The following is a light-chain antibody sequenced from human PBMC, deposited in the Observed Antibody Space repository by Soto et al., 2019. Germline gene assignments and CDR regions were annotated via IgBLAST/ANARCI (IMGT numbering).Light chain of an antibody. CDR3: QQSYSTPET. V-gene: IGKV1-39*01. CDR1: QSISSY. CDR2: AAS. Sequence: DIPMTQSPSSLSASVGDRVTITCRASQSISSYLNWYQQKPGKAPNLLIYAASSLQSGVPSRFSGSGSGTDFTLIISSLQPEDSATYYCQQSYSTPETFGHGTEVEIK. J-gene: IGKJ1*01.